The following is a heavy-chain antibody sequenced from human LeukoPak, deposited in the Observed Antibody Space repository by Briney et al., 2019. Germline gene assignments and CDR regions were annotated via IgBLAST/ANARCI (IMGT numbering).Heavy chain of an antibody. CDR2: VKEDGSET. Sequence: GGSLRLSCAASGFTFSNYRMNWVRQAPGKGLEWVASVKEDGSETYYVDSVKGRFTISRDNAKNSLYLQMNSLRAEDTAVYYCARWFGLDYWGQGTLVTVSS. D-gene: IGHD3-10*01. CDR3: ARWFGLDY. J-gene: IGHJ4*02. V-gene: IGHV3-7*04. CDR1: GFTFSNYR.